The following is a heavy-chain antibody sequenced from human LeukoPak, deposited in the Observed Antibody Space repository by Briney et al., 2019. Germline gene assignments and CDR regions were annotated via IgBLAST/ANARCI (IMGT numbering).Heavy chain of an antibody. Sequence: XXIRQXPGXXLEWIGYIXYXGSTYYNPSLKSRVTISVDTSKNQFSLKLSSVTAADTAVYYCARTYYYDSSGYYTPYYFDYWGQGTLVTVSS. CDR3: ARTYYYDSSGYYTPYYFDY. V-gene: IGHV4-31*02. J-gene: IGHJ4*02. D-gene: IGHD3-22*01. CDR2: IXYXGST.